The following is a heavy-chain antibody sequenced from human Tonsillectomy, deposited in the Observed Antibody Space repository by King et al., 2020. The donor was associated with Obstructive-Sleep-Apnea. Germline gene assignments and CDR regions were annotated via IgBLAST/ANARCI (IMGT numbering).Heavy chain of an antibody. Sequence: VQLVESGGGLVQPGGSLRLSCAASGFTFNSYSMNWVRQAPGKGLEWVSLISSSSNTIYYADSVKGRFTISRDNAKNSLYLQMNSLRAEDTAVYYCAREGHRGGYYYYYGMDVWGQGTTVTVSS. D-gene: IGHD2-15*01. J-gene: IGHJ6*02. V-gene: IGHV3-48*01. CDR1: GFTFNSYS. CDR2: ISSSSNTI. CDR3: AREGHRGGYYYYYGMDV.